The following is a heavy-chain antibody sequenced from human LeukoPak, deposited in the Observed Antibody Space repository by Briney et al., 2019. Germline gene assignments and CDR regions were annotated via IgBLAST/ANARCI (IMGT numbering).Heavy chain of an antibody. V-gene: IGHV1-69*13. CDR3: ARDGYNGAIDY. J-gene: IGHJ4*02. CDR2: IITIFGTA. Sequence: ASVKVSCKASGGTFSSYAISWVRQAPGQGLEWMGGIITIFGTANYPQKFQGRVTITANESTSTAYMELSSLRSEDTAVYYCARDGYNGAIDYWGQGTLVTVSS. D-gene: IGHD5-24*01. CDR1: GGTFSSYA.